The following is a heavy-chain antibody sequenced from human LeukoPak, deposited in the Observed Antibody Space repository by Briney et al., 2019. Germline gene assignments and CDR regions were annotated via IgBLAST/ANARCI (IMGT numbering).Heavy chain of an antibody. CDR1: VYTFTVYH. CDR3: ARHPGKVTNDWYFDL. D-gene: IGHD4-23*01. J-gene: IGHJ2*01. V-gene: IGHV1-2*02. CDR2: INPNSGGT. Sequence: ASVTVSCKASVYTFTVYHIHWVRQAPGQGLEWMGWINPNSGGTNYAQKFQGRVTMTRDTSITTAYMELSRLSSDDTAVYYCARHPGKVTNDWYFDLWGRGTLVTVSS.